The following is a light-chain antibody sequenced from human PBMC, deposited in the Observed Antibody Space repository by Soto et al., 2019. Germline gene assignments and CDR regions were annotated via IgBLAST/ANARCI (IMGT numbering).Light chain of an antibody. J-gene: IGKJ1*01. CDR3: QQYDISPWT. V-gene: IGKV3-20*01. Sequence: DIVLTQSPGTLSLSPGERATLSCRASQSVSSSYLAWYQQKPCQAPRLLIYGASNRATGIPDRFSGSGSGTDFTLTISRLEPEDFAVYYCQQYDISPWTFGQGTKVDIK. CDR2: GAS. CDR1: QSVSSSY.